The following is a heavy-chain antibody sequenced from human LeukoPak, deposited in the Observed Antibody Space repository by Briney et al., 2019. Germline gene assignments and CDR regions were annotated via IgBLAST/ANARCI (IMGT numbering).Heavy chain of an antibody. Sequence: GASVKVSCKASGGTFSSYAISWVRQAPGQGFEWMGRIIPILGIANYAQKFQGRVTITADKSTSTAYMELSNLRSEDTAVYYCARDKAIVGALLEFDYWGQGTLVTVSS. J-gene: IGHJ4*02. V-gene: IGHV1-69*04. CDR1: GGTFSSYA. D-gene: IGHD1-26*01. CDR2: IIPILGIA. CDR3: ARDKAIVGALLEFDY.